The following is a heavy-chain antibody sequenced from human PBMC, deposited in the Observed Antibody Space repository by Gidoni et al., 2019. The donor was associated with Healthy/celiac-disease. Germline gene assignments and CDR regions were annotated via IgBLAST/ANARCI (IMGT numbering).Heavy chain of an antibody. J-gene: IGHJ4*02. CDR3: TTAELYMVEADY. V-gene: IGHV3-15*01. CDR1: GCRVGNAW. CDR2: IKSKTDGGTT. D-gene: IGHD2-15*01. Sequence: EVQLVETGGGLVKPGGSRRMCGEASGCRVGNAWMSWVRQAPGKGLAWVGRIKSKTDGGTTDYAAPVKGRFPISRDDSKNTLYLQMNSLKTEDTAVYYCTTAELYMVEADYWGQGTLVTVSS.